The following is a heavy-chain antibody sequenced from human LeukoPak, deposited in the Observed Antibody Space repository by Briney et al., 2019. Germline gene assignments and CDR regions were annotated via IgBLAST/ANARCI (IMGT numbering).Heavy chain of an antibody. V-gene: IGHV4-59*08. CDR3: ARRFVGYDSSWGASDI. Sequence: PSETLSLTCTVSGGSISSYYWSWIRQPPGKGLEWIGYIYYSGSTNYNPSLKSRVTISVDTSKNQFSLKLSSVTAADTAVYYCARRFVGYDSSWGASDIWGLGTMVTVSS. J-gene: IGHJ3*02. CDR2: IYYSGST. D-gene: IGHD6-13*01. CDR1: GGSISSYY.